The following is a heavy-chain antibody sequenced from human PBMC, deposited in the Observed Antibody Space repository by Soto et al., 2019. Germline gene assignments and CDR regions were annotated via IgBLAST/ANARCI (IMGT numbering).Heavy chain of an antibody. CDR3: ARDGPSAGDDAFDI. CDR1: GGTFSSYA. Sequence: QVQLVQSGAEVKKPGSSVKVSCKASGGTFSSYAISWVRQAPGQGLEWMGGIIPIFGTANYAQKFQGRVTITADESTSTAYMELRSLGSEDTAVYYCARDGPSAGDDAFDIWGQGTMVTVSS. J-gene: IGHJ3*02. V-gene: IGHV1-69*01. CDR2: IIPIFGTA. D-gene: IGHD7-27*01.